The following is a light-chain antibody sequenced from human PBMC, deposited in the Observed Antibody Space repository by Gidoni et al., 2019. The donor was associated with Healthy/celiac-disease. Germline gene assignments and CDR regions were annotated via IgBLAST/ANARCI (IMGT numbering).Light chain of an antibody. CDR3: MQALQTPLT. V-gene: IGKV2-28*01. CDR2: LGS. Sequence: DIVMTQSPLSLPVTPGEPASISCRSSQSLLHSNGYNYLDWYLQKPGQSPQLLIYLGSNRASGVPDRSSGSGSGTDFTLKISRVEAEDVGVYYCMQALQTPLTFGQGTKVEIK. CDR1: QSLLHSNGYNY. J-gene: IGKJ1*01.